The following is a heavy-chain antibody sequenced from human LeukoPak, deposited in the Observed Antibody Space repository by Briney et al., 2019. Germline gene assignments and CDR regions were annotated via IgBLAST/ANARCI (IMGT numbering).Heavy chain of an antibody. J-gene: IGHJ3*02. Sequence: ASVKVSCKASGYTFTGYYMHWVRQAPGQGLEWMGWINPNSGGTNYAQKFQGRVTMTRDTSISTAYMELSRLRSDDTAVYYCARVYSGSYPFDIWGQGTMVTVSS. CDR3: ARVYSGSYPFDI. CDR2: INPNSGGT. V-gene: IGHV1-2*02. D-gene: IGHD1-26*01. CDR1: GYTFTGYY.